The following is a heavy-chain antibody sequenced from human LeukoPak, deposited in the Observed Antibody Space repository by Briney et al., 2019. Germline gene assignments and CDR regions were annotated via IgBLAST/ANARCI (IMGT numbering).Heavy chain of an antibody. CDR3: ARQGLRRIVPHYDILTGYKPPYYMDV. J-gene: IGHJ6*03. Sequence: PSETLSLTCTVSGGSISSGGHYWSWIRQPAGKGLEYLGRISSTGSTNYNPSLRSRVTISVDTSKNQFSLKLSSVTAADTAVYYCARQGLRRIVPHYDILTGYKPPYYMDVWGKGTTVTVSS. CDR2: ISSTGST. D-gene: IGHD3-9*01. V-gene: IGHV4-61*02. CDR1: GGSISSGGHY.